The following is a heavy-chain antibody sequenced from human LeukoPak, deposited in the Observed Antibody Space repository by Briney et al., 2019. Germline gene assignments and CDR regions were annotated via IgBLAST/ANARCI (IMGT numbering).Heavy chain of an antibody. CDR2: IYYSGST. Sequence: SETPSLTCTVSGVSISSSSNYWGWIRPPPGKGLEWIMSIYYSGSTYYNPSLNSRVTISVDTTKNQFSLKLSSVTAAAAVFYYGARHNEAMVIGPLDYWGQGTLVTVSS. V-gene: IGHV4-39*01. J-gene: IGHJ4*02. CDR3: ARHNEAMVIGPLDY. D-gene: IGHD5-18*01. CDR1: GVSISSSSNY.